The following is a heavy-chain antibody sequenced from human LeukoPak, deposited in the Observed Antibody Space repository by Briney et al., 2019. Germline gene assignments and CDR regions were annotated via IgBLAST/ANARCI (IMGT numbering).Heavy chain of an antibody. J-gene: IGHJ5*02. D-gene: IGHD3-3*01. CDR1: GYTFTGYY. Sequence: ASVKVSCKASGYTFTGYYMHWVRQAPGQGLEWMGWINPNSGGTNYAQKFQGRVTMTRDTSISTAYMELSRLRSDDTAVYYCAVVTIFGVVNWFDRWGQGTLVTVSS. CDR3: AVVTIFGVVNWFDR. V-gene: IGHV1-2*02. CDR2: INPNSGGT.